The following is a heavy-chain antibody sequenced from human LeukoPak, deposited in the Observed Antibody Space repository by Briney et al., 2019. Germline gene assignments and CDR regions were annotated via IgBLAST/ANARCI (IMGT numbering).Heavy chain of an antibody. D-gene: IGHD1-26*01. Sequence: PSETLSLTCAVYGGSFSGYYWSWIRQPPGKGLEWIGEINHSGSTNYNPSLKSRVTISVDTSKNQFSLKLSSVTAADTAVYYCARNKLRYHYGMDVWGQGTTVTVSS. CDR2: INHSGST. V-gene: IGHV4-34*01. J-gene: IGHJ6*02. CDR3: ARNKLRYHYGMDV. CDR1: GGSFSGYY.